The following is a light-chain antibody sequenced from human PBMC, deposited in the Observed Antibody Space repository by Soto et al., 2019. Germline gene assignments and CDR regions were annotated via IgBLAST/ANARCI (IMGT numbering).Light chain of an antibody. V-gene: IGKV3-20*01. CDR2: AAS. CDR3: QQYGSSPT. J-gene: IGKJ5*01. CDR1: QSVSSCS. Sequence: EIVVTQSPTTLSLSPGSRATLSWAGRQSVSSCSAWYQQTPGQAPRPLIYAASIRATGIPARCSGSGSGTDFTLTISRLEPEDFAVYYCQQYGSSPTFGQGTRLEIK.